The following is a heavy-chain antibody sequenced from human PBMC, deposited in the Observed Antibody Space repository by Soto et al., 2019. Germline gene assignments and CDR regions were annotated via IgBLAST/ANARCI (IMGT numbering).Heavy chain of an antibody. V-gene: IGHV1-8*02. Sequence: QVQLVQSGAEVKKPGASVKVSCKGSGYSFRSYDITWVRQAPGQGLEWMGWVHPETGSTGYAQRFQGRVSMTSDTSRNTTYMELSDLRVEDTAVYYCERVRVPADWLDPWGQGTLVTVSS. CDR1: GYSFRSYD. CDR2: VHPETGST. CDR3: ERVRVPADWLDP. J-gene: IGHJ5*02.